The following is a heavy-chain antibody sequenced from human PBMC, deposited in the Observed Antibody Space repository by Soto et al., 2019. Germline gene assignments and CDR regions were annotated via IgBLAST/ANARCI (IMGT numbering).Heavy chain of an antibody. CDR3: VRDGTKTLRDWFDP. V-gene: IGHV4-4*07. J-gene: IGHJ5*02. CDR2: IDATGTT. D-gene: IGHD1-1*01. Sequence: SETLSLTCTVSGASISGFYWRWVRKSAGKGLEWIGRIDATGTTYYNPSLKSRVMMSVDTSKKQFSLKLRSVIAADTAVYYCVRDGTKTLRDWFDPWGQGMSVTVSS. CDR1: GASISGFY.